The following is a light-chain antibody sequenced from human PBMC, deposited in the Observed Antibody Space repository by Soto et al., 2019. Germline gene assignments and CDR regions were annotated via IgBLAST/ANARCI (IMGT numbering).Light chain of an antibody. Sequence: QSALTQPRSVSGSPGQSVTISCTGISSDLVSWYQHYPGKAPKLIIYYVTQRPSGVPDRFSGSKSGNTASLTISGLQAEDEADYYCCSSPGTITGVFGGGTKVTVL. J-gene: IGLJ3*02. CDR2: YVT. CDR3: CSSPGTITGV. V-gene: IGLV2-11*01. CDR1: SSDLV.